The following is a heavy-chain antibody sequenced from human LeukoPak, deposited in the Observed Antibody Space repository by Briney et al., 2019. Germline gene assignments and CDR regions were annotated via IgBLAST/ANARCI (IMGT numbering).Heavy chain of an antibody. V-gene: IGHV3-15*01. Sequence: GGSLRLSCAASGFTFNSAWMSWVRQAPGKGLEWVAQIKTETDGGTTDYAAPVKGRFTISRDGSKNMVFLQMNSLETDDTALYYCTWSGLKIESWGQGTLVTVSS. J-gene: IGHJ4*02. CDR3: TWSGLKIES. CDR1: GFTFNSAW. CDR2: IKTETDGGTT. D-gene: IGHD3-3*01.